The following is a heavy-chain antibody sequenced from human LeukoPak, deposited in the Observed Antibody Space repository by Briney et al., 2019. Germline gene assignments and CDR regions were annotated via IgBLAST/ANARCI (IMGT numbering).Heavy chain of an antibody. J-gene: IGHJ4*02. Sequence: GGSLRLSCAASGFTFSSYSMDWVRQAPGKVMEWVSYIRSSSSTIYYADSVKGRFTISRYNAKNSLYLQMNSLRAEDTAVYYCARERWGVVLAAASIDSWGQGTLVTVSS. D-gene: IGHD2-2*01. CDR2: IRSSSSTI. CDR1: GFTFSSYS. CDR3: ARERWGVVLAAASIDS. V-gene: IGHV3-48*04.